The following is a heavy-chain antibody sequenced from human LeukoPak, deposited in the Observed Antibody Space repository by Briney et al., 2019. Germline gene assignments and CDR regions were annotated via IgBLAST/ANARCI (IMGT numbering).Heavy chain of an antibody. J-gene: IGHJ4*02. D-gene: IGHD1-14*01. V-gene: IGHV5-51*01. CDR3: AGGEITRPPVYF. Sequence: GAFLKISCEGSGYRFSNYWICWGRTMPGGGLECMGIIYPGDSDARYSPSFQGHITMSADKSIDPAYLQWNSLKVSDTAIYYCAGGEITRPPVYFWGQGTVVNVSS. CDR1: GYRFSNYW. CDR2: IYPGDSDA.